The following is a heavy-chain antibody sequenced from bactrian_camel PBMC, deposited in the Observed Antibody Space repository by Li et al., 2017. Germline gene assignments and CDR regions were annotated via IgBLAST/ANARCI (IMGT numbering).Heavy chain of an antibody. V-gene: IGHV3S53*01. D-gene: IGHD2*01. CDR3: AASWDVTAIEALGRIADPAFGY. Sequence: HVQLVESGGGSVQPGGSLRLSCGASGHTYSIYRMAWFRQTPGKEREGIATIDSGGITAYADSVKGRFTISKDNAKNILYLQMDNLKPEDSATYRCAASWDVTAIEALGRIADPAFGYWGEGTQVTVS. J-gene: IGHJ6*01. CDR2: IDSGGIT. CDR1: GHTYSIYR.